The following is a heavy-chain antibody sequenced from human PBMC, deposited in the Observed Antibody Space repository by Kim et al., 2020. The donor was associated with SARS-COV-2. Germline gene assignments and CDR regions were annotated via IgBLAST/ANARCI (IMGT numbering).Heavy chain of an antibody. D-gene: IGHD3-9*01. V-gene: IGHV5-51*01. J-gene: IGHJ4*02. CDR3: ARPHANYDILTGYYY. Sequence: GESLKISCKGSGYSFTSYWIGWVRQMPGKGLEWMGIIYPGDSDTRYSPSFQGQVTISADKSISTAYLQGSSLKASDTAMYYCARPHANYDILTGYYYWGQGTLVTVSS. CDR2: IYPGDSDT. CDR1: GYSFTSYW.